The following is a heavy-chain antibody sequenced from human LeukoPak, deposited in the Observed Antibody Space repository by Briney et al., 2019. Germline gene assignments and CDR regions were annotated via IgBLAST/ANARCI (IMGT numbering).Heavy chain of an antibody. CDR1: GGSISSGGYS. Sequence: SQTLSLTCAVSGGSISSGGYSWSWIRQPPGKGLEWIGYIYHSGSTYYNPSLKSRVTISVDRSKNQFSLKLSSVTAADTAVYYCARVIAAAGTNWFDPWGQGTLVTVSS. V-gene: IGHV4-30-2*01. CDR3: ARVIAAAGTNWFDP. D-gene: IGHD6-13*01. J-gene: IGHJ5*02. CDR2: IYHSGST.